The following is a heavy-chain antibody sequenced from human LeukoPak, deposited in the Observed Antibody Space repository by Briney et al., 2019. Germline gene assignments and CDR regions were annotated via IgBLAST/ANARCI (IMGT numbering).Heavy chain of an antibody. CDR2: IYYSGST. J-gene: IGHJ6*03. V-gene: IGHV4-59*12. CDR3: ARRGRGYSYGPNYYYYMDV. CDR1: GGSISSYY. D-gene: IGHD5-18*01. Sequence: SSETLSLTCTVSGGSISSYYWSWIRQPPGKGLEWIGYIYYSGSTNYNPSLKSRVTISVDTSKNQFSLKLSSVTAADTAVYYCARRGRGYSYGPNYYYYMDVWGKGTTVTVSS.